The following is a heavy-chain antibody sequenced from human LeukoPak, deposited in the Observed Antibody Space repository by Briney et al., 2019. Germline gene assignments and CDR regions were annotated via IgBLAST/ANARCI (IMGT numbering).Heavy chain of an antibody. CDR2: INPNSGGT. D-gene: IGHD1-26*01. Sequence: ASVKVSCKASGYTFTGYYMHWVRQAPGPGLEWMGWINPNSGGTNYAQKFQGRVTMTRDTSISTAYMELGRLRSDDTAVYYCARLRGGSVAPFNFDYWGQGTLVTVSS. V-gene: IGHV1-2*02. CDR1: GYTFTGYY. J-gene: IGHJ4*02. CDR3: ARLRGGSVAPFNFDY.